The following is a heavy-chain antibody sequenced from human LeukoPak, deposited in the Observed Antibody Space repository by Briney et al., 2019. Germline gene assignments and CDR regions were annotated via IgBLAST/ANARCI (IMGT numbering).Heavy chain of an antibody. CDR1: EFTFSSYE. CDR2: ISSSGSTI. CDR3: AREIFGSGSYPDF. J-gene: IGHJ4*02. Sequence: GGSLRLSCAASEFTFSSYEMNWVRQAPGKGLEWVSYISSSGSTIYYADSVKGRFTISRDNAKNSLYLQMNSLRAEDTAVYYCAREIFGSGSYPDFWGQGTLVTVSS. D-gene: IGHD3-10*01. V-gene: IGHV3-48*03.